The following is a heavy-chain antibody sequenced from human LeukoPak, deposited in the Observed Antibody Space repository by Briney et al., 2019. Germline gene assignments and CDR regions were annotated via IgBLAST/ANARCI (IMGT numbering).Heavy chain of an antibody. Sequence: ASVKVSCKASGYTFTGYYMHWVRQAPGQGLEWMGWINPNSGGTNYAQKFQGRVTMTRDTSISTAYMELSRLRSDDTAVYYCARVKQTTYYYDSSGFALSHDAFDIWGQGTMVTVSS. J-gene: IGHJ3*02. D-gene: IGHD3-22*01. CDR2: INPNSGGT. CDR1: GYTFTGYY. CDR3: ARVKQTTYYYDSSGFALSHDAFDI. V-gene: IGHV1-2*02.